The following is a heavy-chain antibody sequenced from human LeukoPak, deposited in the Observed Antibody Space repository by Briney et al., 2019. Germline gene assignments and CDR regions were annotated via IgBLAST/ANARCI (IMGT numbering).Heavy chain of an antibody. CDR2: IWYDGSIE. Sequence: GRSLRLSCAASGFTFSTYGMHWVCQAPGKGLEWVALIWYDGSIEYYADSVKGRFTISRDNFKSTLYLQVNSLRAEDTAVYYCARGIVHGDYFDYWGQGTLVTVSS. CDR3: ARGIVHGDYFDY. J-gene: IGHJ4*02. V-gene: IGHV3-33*01. D-gene: IGHD3-16*02. CDR1: GFTFSTYG.